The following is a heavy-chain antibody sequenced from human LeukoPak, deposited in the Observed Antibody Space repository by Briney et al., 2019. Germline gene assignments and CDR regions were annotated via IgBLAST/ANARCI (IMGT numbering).Heavy chain of an antibody. CDR1: GFTFSSYG. CDR3: ARGVVVPAATGFAGFDY. D-gene: IGHD2-2*01. CDR2: IWYDGSNK. J-gene: IGHJ4*02. V-gene: IGHV3-33*01. Sequence: GGSLRLSCAAPGFTFSSYGMHWVRQAPGKGLEWVAVIWYDGSNKYYADSVKGRFTISRDNSKNTLYLQMSSLRAEDTAVYYCARGVVVPAATGFAGFDYWGQGTLVTVSS.